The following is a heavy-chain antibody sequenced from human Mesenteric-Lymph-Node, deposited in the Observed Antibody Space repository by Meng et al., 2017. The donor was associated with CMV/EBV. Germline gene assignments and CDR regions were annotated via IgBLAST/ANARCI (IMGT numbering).Heavy chain of an antibody. J-gene: IGHJ5*02. Sequence: AAGYTFTSYGFSWVRKAPGQGLEWMAWISAYDGNTDYAQKFQGRVTMTTDTSMNTAYMELRSLRSDDTAVYYCARARPAAGGWFDPWGQGTLVTVSS. D-gene: IGHD2-2*01. CDR1: GYTFTSYG. V-gene: IGHV1-18*01. CDR3: ARARPAAGGWFDP. CDR2: ISAYDGNT.